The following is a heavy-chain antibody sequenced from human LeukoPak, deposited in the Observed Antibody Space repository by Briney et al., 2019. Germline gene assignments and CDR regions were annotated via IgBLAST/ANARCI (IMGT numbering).Heavy chain of an antibody. D-gene: IGHD3-10*01. CDR2: THGSEK. V-gene: IGHV3-7*03. CDR3: ARETPYGSLTFDY. J-gene: IGHJ4*02. Sequence: PGGPLRLSCAASGFIFSNYWMSWVRQAPGKGLEWVANTHGSEKYYVDSVKGRFTISRDNAKNSLYLQMNSLRAEDTAVYYCARETPYGSLTFDYWGQGTLVTVSS. CDR1: GFIFSNYW.